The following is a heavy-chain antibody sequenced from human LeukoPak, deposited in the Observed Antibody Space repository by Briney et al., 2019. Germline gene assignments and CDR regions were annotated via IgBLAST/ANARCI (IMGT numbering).Heavy chain of an antibody. CDR2: INPSGGST. D-gene: IGHD5-18*01. J-gene: IGHJ4*02. CDR1: GYTFISYY. Sequence: GASVKVSCKASGYTFISYYMHWVRQAPGQGLEWMGIINPSGGSTSYAQKFQGRVTMTRDTSTSTVYMELSSLRSEDTAVYYCARERRQGERGYSYGFDYWGQGTLVTVSS. V-gene: IGHV1-46*01. CDR3: ARERRQGERGYSYGFDY.